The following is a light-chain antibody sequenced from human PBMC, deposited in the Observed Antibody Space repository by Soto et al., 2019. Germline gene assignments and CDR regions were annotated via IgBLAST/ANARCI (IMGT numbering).Light chain of an antibody. Sequence: DIVLTQSSLSLPVTPGEPASISCRSSQSLLYSDGYNYLDWYMQKPGQSPQLLIYSGSHRASGVPDRFSGSGSGTDFTLKISRVEAEDVGVYYCMQALQTPVTFGGGTKVEIK. J-gene: IGKJ4*01. CDR3: MQALQTPVT. CDR2: SGS. CDR1: QSLLYSDGYNY. V-gene: IGKV2-28*01.